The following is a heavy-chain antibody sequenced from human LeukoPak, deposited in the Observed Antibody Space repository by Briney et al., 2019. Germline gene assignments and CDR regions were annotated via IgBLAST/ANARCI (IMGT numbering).Heavy chain of an antibody. CDR3: ACAAAPFDYSLDY. D-gene: IGHD4-11*01. Sequence: SETLSLTCAVYGASFSDYYWSWIRQSPEKGLEWIGEISHTGNTNYNPSLKSRVTLSVDTSKNQFSLKLSSVTAADTAVYYCACAAAPFDYSLDYWGQGTLVTVSS. CDR1: GASFSDYY. J-gene: IGHJ4*02. CDR2: ISHTGNT. V-gene: IGHV4-34*09.